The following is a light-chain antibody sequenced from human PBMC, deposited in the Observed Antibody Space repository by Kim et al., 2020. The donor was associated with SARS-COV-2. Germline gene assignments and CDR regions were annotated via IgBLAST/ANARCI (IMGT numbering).Light chain of an antibody. CDR1: QSVLHSSNNKDY. CDR2: WAS. J-gene: IGKJ5*01. V-gene: IGKV4-1*01. CDR3: QQYYSIPLT. Sequence: DVVMTQSPDSLTVSLGERATINCKSSQSVLHSSNNKDYLAWYQQKPGQPPKLLIYWASTRESGVPDRFSGSGSGTDFTLTISSLQAEDVAVYYCQQYYSIPLTFGQGTRLEIK.